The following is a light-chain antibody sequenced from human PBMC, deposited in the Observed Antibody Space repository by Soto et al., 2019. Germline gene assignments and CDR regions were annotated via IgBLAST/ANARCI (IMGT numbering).Light chain of an antibody. J-gene: IGLJ2*01. CDR1: SSDVGGYNN. V-gene: IGLV2-14*01. CDR2: EVS. Sequence: QSALTQPASVSGSPGQSITISCTGTSSDVGGYNNVSWYQQPPGKAPKLMIYEVSYRPSGVSNRFSGSKSGNTASLTISGLQAEDEANYYCSSYTSSSIPGVFGGGTKLTVL. CDR3: SSYTSSSIPGV.